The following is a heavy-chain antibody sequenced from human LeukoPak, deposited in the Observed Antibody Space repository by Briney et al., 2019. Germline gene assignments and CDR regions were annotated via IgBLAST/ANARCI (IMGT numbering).Heavy chain of an antibody. Sequence: ASVKVSCKASGYIFTSYYMFWVRQAPGQGLEWMGIINPSGGSIRYAQKFQGRVTMTRDTSTSTVYMELSSLRSEDTAVYYCARGRNYYDRSGYYYEGDAFDIWGQGTMVTVSS. V-gene: IGHV1-46*01. CDR3: ARGRNYYDRSGYYYEGDAFDI. D-gene: IGHD3-22*01. CDR1: GYIFTSYY. CDR2: INPSGGSI. J-gene: IGHJ3*02.